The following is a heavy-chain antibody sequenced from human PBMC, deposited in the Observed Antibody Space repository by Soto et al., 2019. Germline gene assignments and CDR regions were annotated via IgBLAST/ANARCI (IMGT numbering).Heavy chain of an antibody. J-gene: IGHJ4*02. CDR3: ARDRAAGSEFDY. CDR1: VYTFTSYG. CDR2: ISAYNGNT. V-gene: IGHV1-18*01. Sequence: ASVKVSCTAYVYTFTSYGISWVRQAPGQGLEWMGWISAYNGNTNYAQKLQGRVTMTTDTSTSTAYMELRSLRSDDTAVYYCARDRAAGSEFDYWGQGTLVTVSS. D-gene: IGHD6-13*01.